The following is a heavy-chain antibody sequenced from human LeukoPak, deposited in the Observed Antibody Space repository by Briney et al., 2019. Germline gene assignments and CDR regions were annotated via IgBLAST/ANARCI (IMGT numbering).Heavy chain of an antibody. D-gene: IGHD3-22*01. CDR3: ARDTIEYYYDSSGSYYFDY. CDR2: IYTSGST. CDR1: GGSISSGSYY. Sequence: PSQTLSLTCTVSGGSISSGSYYWSWIRQPAGKGLEWIGRIYTSGSTNYNPSLKSRVTISVDTPKNQFSLKLSSVTAADTAVYYCARDTIEYYYDSSGSYYFDYWGQGTLVTVSS. J-gene: IGHJ4*02. V-gene: IGHV4-61*02.